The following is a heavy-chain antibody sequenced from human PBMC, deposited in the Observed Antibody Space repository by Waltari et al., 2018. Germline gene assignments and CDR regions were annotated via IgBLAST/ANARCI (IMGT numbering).Heavy chain of an antibody. D-gene: IGHD3-10*01. CDR2: IYHSGST. CDR3: ARGTAYYYGSGSYDAFDI. Sequence: QVQLQESGPGLVKPSETLSPTCTVSGYSISSGYYWGWIRQPPGKGLEWIGSIYHSGSTYYNPSLKSRVTISVDTSKNQFSLKLSSVTAADTAVYYCARGTAYYYGSGSYDAFDIWGQGTMVTVSS. V-gene: IGHV4-38-2*02. CDR1: GYSISSGYY. J-gene: IGHJ3*02.